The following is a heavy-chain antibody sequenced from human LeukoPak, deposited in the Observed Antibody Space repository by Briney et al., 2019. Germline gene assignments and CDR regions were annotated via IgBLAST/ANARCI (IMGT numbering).Heavy chain of an antibody. CDR3: ARESSSGWYLYFDY. CDR1: GGSISSYY. D-gene: IGHD6-19*01. J-gene: IGHJ4*02. CDR2: IYYSGNT. Sequence: SETLSLTCTVSGGSISSYYGSWIRQPPGKGLEWIGYIYYSGNTKYNPSLKSRVTISVDTSKNQFSLKLSSVTAADTAVYYCARESSSGWYLYFDYWGQGTLVTVSS. V-gene: IGHV4-59*01.